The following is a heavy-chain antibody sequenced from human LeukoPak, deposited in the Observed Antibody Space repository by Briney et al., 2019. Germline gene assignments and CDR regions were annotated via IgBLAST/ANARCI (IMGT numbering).Heavy chain of an antibody. Sequence: GGSLRLSWAASGFTFRNYVIHWVRQPPGKGLEGVAVISYDGSNKYYADSVKGRFTISRDNSKNTLYLQMNSLRAEDTAVYYCARDNGAGIAAAEVPYWGQGTLVTVSS. CDR2: ISYDGSNK. V-gene: IGHV3-30-3*01. J-gene: IGHJ4*02. CDR1: GFTFRNYV. D-gene: IGHD6-13*01. CDR3: ARDNGAGIAAAEVPY.